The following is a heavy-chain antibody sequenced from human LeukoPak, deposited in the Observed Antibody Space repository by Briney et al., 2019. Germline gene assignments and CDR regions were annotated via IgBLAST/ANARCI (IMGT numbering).Heavy chain of an antibody. J-gene: IGHJ4*02. Sequence: AGGSLRLSCAASGFTFSSYWMSWVRQAPGKGLEWVANIKQDGGEKYYVDSVKGRFTISRDNAKSSLYLQMNSLRDEDTAVYFCARDPGHSSVGEPKHNDYWGQGTLVTVSS. D-gene: IGHD3-10*01. CDR1: GFTFSSYW. CDR2: IKQDGGEK. CDR3: ARDPGHSSVGEPKHNDY. V-gene: IGHV3-7*01.